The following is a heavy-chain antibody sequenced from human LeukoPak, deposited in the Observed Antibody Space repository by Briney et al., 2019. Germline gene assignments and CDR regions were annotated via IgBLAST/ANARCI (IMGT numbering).Heavy chain of an antibody. CDR1: GGSMSSYY. CDR2: IYYSGST. J-gene: IGHJ3*02. V-gene: IGHV4-59*01. D-gene: IGHD3-9*01. Sequence: TETLSLTCTVSGGSMSSYYWTLVRQPPGKGLEWVGHIYYSGSTNYNPSLKCRVTISVDTSKHHFALKLTCVTGADTALPYCPRVTGPHAFEIWGEGAMVTVSS. CDR3: PRVTGPHAFEI.